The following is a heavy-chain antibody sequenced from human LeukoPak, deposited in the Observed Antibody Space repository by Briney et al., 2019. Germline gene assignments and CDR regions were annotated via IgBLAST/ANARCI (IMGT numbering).Heavy chain of an antibody. CDR3: ASPSSGQSFDI. Sequence: PGGSLRLSCAASGFIVSSNYMNWVRQAPGKGLEWVSVIYTGGNTYYADSVKGQFTISRDNSKNTLYLQMHSLRAEDTAVYYCASPSSGQSFDIWGQGTMVTVSS. CDR2: IYTGGNT. D-gene: IGHD6-19*01. V-gene: IGHV3-53*01. J-gene: IGHJ3*02. CDR1: GFIVSSNY.